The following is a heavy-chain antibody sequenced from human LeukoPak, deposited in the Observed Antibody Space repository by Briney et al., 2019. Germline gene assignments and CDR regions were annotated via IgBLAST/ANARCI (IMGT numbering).Heavy chain of an antibody. V-gene: IGHV3-30*02. J-gene: IGHJ4*02. D-gene: IGHD7-27*01. CDR3: AKDGNWDFDY. CDR2: IRYDGSNK. CDR1: GFTFRSYG. Sequence: GGSLRLSCAASGFTFRSYGIYWVRQAPGKGLEWVAFIRYDGSNKYYADSVKGRFTISRDNSKNTLFLQMNSLRAEDTAVYYCAKDGNWDFDYWGQGTLVTVSS.